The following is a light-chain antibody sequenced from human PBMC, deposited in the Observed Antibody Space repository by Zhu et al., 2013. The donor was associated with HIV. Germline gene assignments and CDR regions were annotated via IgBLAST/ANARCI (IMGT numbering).Light chain of an antibody. CDR2: LGS. J-gene: IGKJ4*01. CDR3: MQSLQTPLT. CDR1: QSLLYTNGKNF. V-gene: IGKV2-28*01. Sequence: DIVMTQSPLSLTVTPGEPASMSCTSNQSLLYTNGKNFLDWYLQKPGRSPQLLIYLGSTRASGVPARFRGSASGTNFTLKISRVEAEDVGVYYCMQSLQTPLTFGGGTKVEIK.